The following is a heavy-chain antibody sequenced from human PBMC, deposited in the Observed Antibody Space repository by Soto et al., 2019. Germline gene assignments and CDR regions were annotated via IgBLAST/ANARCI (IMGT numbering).Heavy chain of an antibody. CDR1: GGTFSSYA. J-gene: IGHJ6*02. Sequence: GASVKVSCKASGGTFSSYAISWVRQAPGQGLEWMGGIIPTFGTANYAQKFQGRVTITADESTSTAYMELSSLRSEDTAVYYCAREIITIFGVVIVYYYGMDVWGQGTTVTVSS. V-gene: IGHV1-69*13. D-gene: IGHD3-3*01. CDR2: IIPTFGTA. CDR3: AREIITIFGVVIVYYYGMDV.